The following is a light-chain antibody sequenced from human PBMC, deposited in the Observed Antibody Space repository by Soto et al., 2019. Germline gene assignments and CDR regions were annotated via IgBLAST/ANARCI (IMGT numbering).Light chain of an antibody. CDR2: ADA. CDR3: QQADGFPVT. Sequence: DIQMTQSPSTVSASVGDRVTITCRASQNIISWLAWYQQQPGRAPKLLIYADAILQSGVPSRFSGSGSGTDFTLTINSLQPEDFATYYCQQADGFPVTFGPGTRLEIK. V-gene: IGKV1-12*01. CDR1: QNIISW. J-gene: IGKJ5*01.